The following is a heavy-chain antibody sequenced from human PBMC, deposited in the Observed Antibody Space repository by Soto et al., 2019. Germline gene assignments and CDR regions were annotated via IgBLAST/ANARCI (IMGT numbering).Heavy chain of an antibody. D-gene: IGHD6-19*01. J-gene: IGHJ4*02. CDR3: AKDRSSGWYESFDY. CDR1: GFTFSSYA. Sequence: PGGSLRLSCAASGFTFSSYAMSWVRQAPGKGLEWVSSISGNDDGTYYADSVKGRFTISRDNSINTLYLHMNSLRAEDTAVYYCAKDRSSGWYESFDYWGQGTLVTSPQ. V-gene: IGHV3-23*01. CDR2: ISGNDDGT.